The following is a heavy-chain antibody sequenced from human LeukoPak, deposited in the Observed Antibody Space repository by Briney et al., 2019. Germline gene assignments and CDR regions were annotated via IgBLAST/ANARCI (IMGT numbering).Heavy chain of an antibody. Sequence: SETLSLTCTVSGDSISSSNYYWVWLRQPPGKGLEWIGSIYYSGTTYYSPSLKSRVTISVDTSKNHFSLKLSSVTAADTAVYYCARKRWLQPFDYWGQGTPVTVSS. CDR3: ARKRWLQPFDY. D-gene: IGHD5-24*01. CDR2: IYYSGTT. V-gene: IGHV4-39*02. CDR1: GDSISSSNYY. J-gene: IGHJ4*02.